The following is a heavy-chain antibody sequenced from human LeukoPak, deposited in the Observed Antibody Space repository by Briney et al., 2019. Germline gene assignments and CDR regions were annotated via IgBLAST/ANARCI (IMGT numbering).Heavy chain of an antibody. V-gene: IGHV3-74*01. Sequence: GGSLRLSCAASGFTFSSYWMHWVRQAPGKGLVWVSRINSDGSSTSYADSVKGRFTISRDNAKNTLYLQMNSLRAEDTAVYYCASLDLLYYYDSSGYSTRQAFDYWGQGTLVTVSS. D-gene: IGHD3-22*01. J-gene: IGHJ4*02. CDR1: GFTFSSYW. CDR3: ASLDLLYYYDSSGYSTRQAFDY. CDR2: INSDGSST.